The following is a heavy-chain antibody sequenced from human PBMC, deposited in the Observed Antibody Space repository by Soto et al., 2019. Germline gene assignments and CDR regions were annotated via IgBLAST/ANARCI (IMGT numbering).Heavy chain of an antibody. CDR1: GFTFSSYA. CDR3: AKDHEYSSGWYPDYYYYGMDV. CDR2: ISGSGGST. Sequence: LRLSCAASGFTFSSYAMSWVRQAPGKGLEWVSAISGSGGSTYYADSVKGRFTISRDNSKNTLYLQMNSLRAEDTAVYYCAKDHEYSSGWYPDYYYYGMDVWGQGTTVTVSS. J-gene: IGHJ6*02. V-gene: IGHV3-23*01. D-gene: IGHD6-19*01.